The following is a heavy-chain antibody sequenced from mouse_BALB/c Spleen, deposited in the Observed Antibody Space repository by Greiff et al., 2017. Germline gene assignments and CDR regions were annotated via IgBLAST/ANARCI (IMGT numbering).Heavy chain of an antibody. Sequence: EVKLMESGAELVKPGASVKLSCTASGFNIKDTYLHWVKQRPEQGLEWIGRIDPANGNTKYDPKFQGTATITADKSSNTAYLQLSSLTSEDTAVYYCARWEGNWDYWGQGTTLTVSS. CDR2: IDPANGNT. CDR3: ARWEGNWDY. CDR1: GFNIKDTY. V-gene: IGHV14-3*02. J-gene: IGHJ2*01. D-gene: IGHD2-1*01.